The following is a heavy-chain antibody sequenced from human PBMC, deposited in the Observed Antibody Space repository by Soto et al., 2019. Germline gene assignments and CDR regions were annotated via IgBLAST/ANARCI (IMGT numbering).Heavy chain of an antibody. D-gene: IGHD3-3*01. CDR3: ARAPETPPISGVVVPYFFDY. CDR2: IFYSGSF. J-gene: IGHJ4*02. CDR1: GGSISSGGSY. Sequence: QVQLQESGPGLVKPSQTLSLTCTVSGGSISSGGSYWSWIRQRPGKGLEWIGYIFYSGSFYYTPSLKSRVMISADTSKNQFSLKLSSVTAADTAVYYCARAPETPPISGVVVPYFFDYWGRGTLVTVSS. V-gene: IGHV4-31*03.